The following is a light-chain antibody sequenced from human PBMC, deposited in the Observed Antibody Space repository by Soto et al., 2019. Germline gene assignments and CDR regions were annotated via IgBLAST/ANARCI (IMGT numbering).Light chain of an antibody. V-gene: IGLV1-44*01. J-gene: IGLJ2*01. CDR3: ATWDDSLNAVV. CDR1: SSNIGTNT. CDR2: TNN. Sequence: QSVLTQLPSASGTPGQRVTISCSGSSSNIGTNTVNWYQHLPGTAPKLLVYTNNQRPSGVPDRVSGSKSGTSGSLAISGLQSEDEADYYCATWDDSLNAVVFGGGTKLTVL.